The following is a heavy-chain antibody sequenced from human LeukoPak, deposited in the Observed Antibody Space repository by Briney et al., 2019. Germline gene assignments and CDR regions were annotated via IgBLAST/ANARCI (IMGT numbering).Heavy chain of an antibody. V-gene: IGHV3-7*01. J-gene: IGHJ4*02. CDR3: ARGDWAPFDY. D-gene: IGHD2-21*02. CDR2: IDQDGSSE. Sequence: GGSLRLSCAASDFPFSTYWMNWVRQAPGKGLEWVANIDQDGSSEYYVGSVQGRFTISRDNAKNSLYLQMNSLRAEDTAVYYCARGDWAPFDYWGQGSLLTVSS. CDR1: DFPFSTYW.